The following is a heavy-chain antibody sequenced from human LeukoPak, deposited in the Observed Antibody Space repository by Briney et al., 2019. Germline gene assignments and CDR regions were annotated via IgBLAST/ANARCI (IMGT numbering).Heavy chain of an antibody. V-gene: IGHV4-59*01. CDR2: IYYSGST. CDR1: GGSISSYY. Sequence: SETLSLTCTVSGGSISSYYWSWIRQPPGKGLEWIGYIYYSGSTNYNPSLKSRVTISVDTSKNQFSLKLSSVTAADTAVYYCARMTDARFDPWGQGTLVTVSS. D-gene: IGHD2-2*01. J-gene: IGHJ5*02. CDR3: ARMTDARFDP.